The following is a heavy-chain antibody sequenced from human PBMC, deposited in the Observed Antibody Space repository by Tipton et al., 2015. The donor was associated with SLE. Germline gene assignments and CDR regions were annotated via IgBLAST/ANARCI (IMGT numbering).Heavy chain of an antibody. CDR3: ARDREQWLVRRADAFDI. V-gene: IGHV4-61*09. Sequence: TLSLTCTVSGGSISSVSYYWSWIRQPAGKGLEWIGYIYTSGSTNYNPSLKSRVTISVDTSKNQFSLKLSSVTAADTAVYYCARDREQWLVRRADAFDIWGQGTMVTVSS. CDR1: GGSISSVSYY. J-gene: IGHJ3*02. D-gene: IGHD6-19*01. CDR2: IYTSGST.